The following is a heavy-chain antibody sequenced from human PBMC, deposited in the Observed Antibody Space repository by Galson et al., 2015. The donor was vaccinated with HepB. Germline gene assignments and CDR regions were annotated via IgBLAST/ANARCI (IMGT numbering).Heavy chain of an antibody. Sequence: TLSLTCAVYGGSFSGYYWSWIRQPPGKGLEWIGEINHSGSTNYNPSLKSRVTISVDTSKNQFSLKLSSVTAADTAVYYCARGPGDSGSYSYWGQGTLVTVSS. J-gene: IGHJ4*02. CDR3: ARGPGDSGSYSY. CDR2: INHSGST. V-gene: IGHV4-34*01. CDR1: GGSFSGYY. D-gene: IGHD1-26*01.